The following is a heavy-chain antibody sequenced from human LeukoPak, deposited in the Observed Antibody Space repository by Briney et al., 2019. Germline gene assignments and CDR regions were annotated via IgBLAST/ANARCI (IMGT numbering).Heavy chain of an antibody. D-gene: IGHD4-17*01. CDR3: ARDPTAGAVTTDY. J-gene: IGHJ4*02. Sequence: GGSLRLSCAASGFTFSSYWMSWVHQAPGKGLEWVANIKQDGSEKYYVDSVKGRFTISRDNAKNSLYLQMNSLRAEDTAVYYCARDPTAGAVTTDYWGQGTLVTVSS. CDR2: IKQDGSEK. V-gene: IGHV3-7*01. CDR1: GFTFSSYW.